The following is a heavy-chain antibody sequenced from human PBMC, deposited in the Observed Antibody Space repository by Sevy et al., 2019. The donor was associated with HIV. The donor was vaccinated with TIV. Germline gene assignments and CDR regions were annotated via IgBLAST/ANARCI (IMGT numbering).Heavy chain of an antibody. V-gene: IGHV3-74*01. CDR3: ARVRYYDSSGPYGMDV. CDR2: INSDGSST. CDR1: GFTFSTYW. Sequence: GGSLRLSCAASGFTFSTYWMHWVRQAPGKGLVWVSHINSDGSSTNYADSVKGRFTISRDNAKNKRDLQMNGLRAEDTAVYYCARVRYYDSSGPYGMDVWGQGTTVTVSS. D-gene: IGHD3-22*01. J-gene: IGHJ6*02.